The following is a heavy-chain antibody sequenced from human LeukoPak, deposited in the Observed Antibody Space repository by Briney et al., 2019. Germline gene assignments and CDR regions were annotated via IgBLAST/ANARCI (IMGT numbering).Heavy chain of an antibody. Sequence: GASVKVSCKASGYSFTGHYMHWVRQAPGQGLEWMGWINPNSGGTNFAQKFQGRVTMTRGTSISTAYMELSRLKTDDTAVYYCARVDDSGGYRSWYFDYWGQGTLV. J-gene: IGHJ4*02. CDR3: ARVDDSGGYRSWYFDY. CDR2: INPNSGGT. V-gene: IGHV1-2*02. CDR1: GYSFTGHY. D-gene: IGHD3-22*01.